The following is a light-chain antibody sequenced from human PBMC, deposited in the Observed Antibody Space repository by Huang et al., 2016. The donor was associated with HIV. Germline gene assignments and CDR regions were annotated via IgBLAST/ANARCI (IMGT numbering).Light chain of an antibody. CDR3: QKYNSAPWT. CDR2: AAS. CDR1: QGISNY. J-gene: IGKJ1*01. V-gene: IGKV1-27*01. Sequence: DIQMTPSPSSLFASVGDRVTITCRASQGISNYLAWYQQKPGKVPKLLIYAASTLQSGVPSRFSGSGSGTDFTLTINSLQPEDVATYYCQKYNSAPWTFGQGTKVEIK.